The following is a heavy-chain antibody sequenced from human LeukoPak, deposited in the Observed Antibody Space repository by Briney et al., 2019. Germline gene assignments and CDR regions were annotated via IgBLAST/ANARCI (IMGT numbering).Heavy chain of an antibody. V-gene: IGHV3-21*01. CDR2: ISSSSSYI. J-gene: IGHJ4*02. CDR3: ASLSPIIYGSGN. D-gene: IGHD3-10*01. Sequence: GGSLRLSCAASGFTFSSYSMNWVRQAPGKGLEWVSSISSSSSYIYYADSVKGRFTISRGNAKNSLYLQMNSLRAEDTAVYYCASLSPIIYGSGNWGQGTLVTVSS. CDR1: GFTFSSYS.